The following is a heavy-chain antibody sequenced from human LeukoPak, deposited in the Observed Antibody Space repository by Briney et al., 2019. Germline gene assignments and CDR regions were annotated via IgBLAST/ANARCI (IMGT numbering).Heavy chain of an antibody. J-gene: IGHJ4*02. D-gene: IGHD2-21*01. V-gene: IGHV4-30-4*01. CDR1: GDIIRNGDYF. CDR2: IYYTGRT. Sequence: PSQTLSLTCTVSGDIIRNGDYFWPWIRQPPGKGQEWIGYIYYTGRTSYSPSLKSRFSISADTSKNQFFLQLTSVTAADTAVYYCARAMSTMHSVGYHLAFWGQGNPVTVSS. CDR3: ARAMSTMHSVGYHLAF.